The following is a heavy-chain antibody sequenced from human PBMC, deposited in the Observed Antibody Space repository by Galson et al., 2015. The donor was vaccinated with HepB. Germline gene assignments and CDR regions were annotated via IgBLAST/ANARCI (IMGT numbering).Heavy chain of an antibody. CDR2: MNPNSGNT. D-gene: IGHD1-7*01. V-gene: IGHV1-8*02. CDR3: ARGVRNYLYSDN. J-gene: IGHJ4*02. Sequence: SVKVSCKGSRYTFTNYWIGWVRQASGQGLEWMGWMNPNSGNTGYAPEFQDRVTMTGDTSMSTAYMELSSLRSEDTAVYYCARGVRNYLYSDNWGQGTLVTVSS. CDR1: RYTFTNYW.